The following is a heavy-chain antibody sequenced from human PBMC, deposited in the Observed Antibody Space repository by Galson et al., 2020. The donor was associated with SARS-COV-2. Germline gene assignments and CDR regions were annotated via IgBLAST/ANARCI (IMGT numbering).Heavy chain of an antibody. V-gene: IGHV4-38-2*01. CDR3: ARRGVNMIVLVTVPGCFFDL. D-gene: IGHD2-21*02. Sequence: SETLSLTCAVSGYSVSTTNYWGWVRLAPGKGLEWIGSIYPNGRTYYNPSLESRVTISVDTSRNQFSLTLASVTPADTAFYYCARRGVNMIVLVTVPGCFFDLWGRGTLVTVSS. CDR1: GYSVSTTNY. CDR2: IYPNGRT. J-gene: IGHJ2*01.